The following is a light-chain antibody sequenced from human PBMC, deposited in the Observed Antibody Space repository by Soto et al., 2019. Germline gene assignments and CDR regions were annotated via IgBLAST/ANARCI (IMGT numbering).Light chain of an antibody. J-gene: IGKJ1*01. V-gene: IGKV4-1*01. CDR2: WAS. CDR1: QSILDRSKNKYY. CDR3: QQYFTSPLT. Sequence: DIVMTQSPDSLAVSLGERATFNCKSSQSILDRSKNKYYLAWYQQKSGQPPKLLIYWASLRDSGVPDRFTGSGSGTDFTLTISSLQAEDVAVYYCQQYFTSPLTFGQGTKVEI.